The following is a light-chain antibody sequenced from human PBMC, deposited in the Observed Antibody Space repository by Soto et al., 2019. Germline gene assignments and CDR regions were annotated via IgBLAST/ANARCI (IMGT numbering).Light chain of an antibody. Sequence: DIQMTQSPSSLSASVEDRVTISCRASYDISSSLAWYQQEPGRPPKLLIYDSSTLQTGVPSRFKGSGSGRKFTLTISGLQFGDFATYFCQQLSHYPYTFGPGPKVDIK. CDR1: YDISSS. CDR2: DSS. V-gene: IGKV1-9*01. CDR3: QQLSHYPYT. J-gene: IGKJ2*01.